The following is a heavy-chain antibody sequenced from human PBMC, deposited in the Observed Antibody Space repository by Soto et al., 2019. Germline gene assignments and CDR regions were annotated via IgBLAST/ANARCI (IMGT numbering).Heavy chain of an antibody. Sequence: ASVKVSCKASGYTFTGYYMHWVRQAPGQGLEWMGWINPNSGGTNYAQKFQGRVTMTRDTPISTAYMELSRLRSDDTAVYYCARSSFNVLRFLEWLPKNDAFDIWGQGTMVTVSS. D-gene: IGHD3-3*01. V-gene: IGHV1-2*02. J-gene: IGHJ3*02. CDR2: INPNSGGT. CDR1: GYTFTGYY. CDR3: ARSSFNVLRFLEWLPKNDAFDI.